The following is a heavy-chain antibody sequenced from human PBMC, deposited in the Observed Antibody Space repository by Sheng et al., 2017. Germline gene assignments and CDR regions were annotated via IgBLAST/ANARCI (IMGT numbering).Heavy chain of an antibody. Sequence: QVQLQESGPGLVKPSQTLSLTCAVSGGSMSSSYYSWSWIRQPPGKGLEWIGYIYYSGSTYYSPSLKSRVTMSVDTSKNQFSLKLSSVTAADTAVYYCARSKPLGAYFDYWAREPWSPSP. D-gene: IGHD3-10*01. J-gene: IGHJ4*02. CDR3: ARSKPLGAYFDY. CDR1: GGSMSSSYYS. V-gene: IGHV4-30-4*07. CDR2: IYYSGST.